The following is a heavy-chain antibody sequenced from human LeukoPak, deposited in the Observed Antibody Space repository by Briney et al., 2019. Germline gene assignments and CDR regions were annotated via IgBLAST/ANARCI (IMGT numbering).Heavy chain of an antibody. V-gene: IGHV3-7*01. CDR2: INSDGSAK. CDR3: ADLGTSD. D-gene: IGHD1-7*01. CDR1: GFRFSSQW. Sequence: TGGSLRLSCAVSGFRFSSQWMTWVRQAPGTGLEWVATINSDGSAKYHVDSAKGRFTISRDNAKNLVYLQMSILRAEDTAVYYCADLGTSDCGQGTLVTVSS. J-gene: IGHJ4*02.